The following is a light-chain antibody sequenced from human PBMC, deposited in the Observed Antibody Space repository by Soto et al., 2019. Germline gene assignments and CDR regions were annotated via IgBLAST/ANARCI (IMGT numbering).Light chain of an antibody. CDR1: QDIGNS. CDR2: SVS. J-gene: IGKJ4*02. V-gene: IGKV1-16*01. Sequence: DIQMAQSPSSLSASVGDTVTLTCRASQDIGNSLAWLQQKPGRAPKSLISSVSSLQSGVPSRFSGSGYGADFTLTISNLQPEDFATYYCQQYKTYPLTFGGGTKVEIK. CDR3: QQYKTYPLT.